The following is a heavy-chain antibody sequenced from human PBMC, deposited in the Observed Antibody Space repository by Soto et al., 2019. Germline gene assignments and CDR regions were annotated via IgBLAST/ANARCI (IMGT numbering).Heavy chain of an antibody. D-gene: IGHD5-12*01. CDR2: IWYDGSNK. J-gene: IGHJ4*02. CDR3: AREEVEMATIKYGRSLYYFDY. Sequence: QVQLVESGGGVVQPGRSLRLSCAASGFTFSSYGMHWVRQAPGKGLEWVAVIWYDGSNKYYADSVKGRFTISRDNSKNTLYLQMNRLRAEDTAVYYCAREEVEMATIKYGRSLYYFDYWGQGTLVTVSS. CDR1: GFTFSSYG. V-gene: IGHV3-33*01.